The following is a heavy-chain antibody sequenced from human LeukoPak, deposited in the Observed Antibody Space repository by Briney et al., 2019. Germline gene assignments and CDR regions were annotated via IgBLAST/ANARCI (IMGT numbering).Heavy chain of an antibody. CDR2: IKQDGSDK. J-gene: IGHJ4*02. Sequence: GGSLRLSCAASGFTFSSYWMCWVRQAPGKGLEWGAIIKQDGSDKYYVDSVEGRFIISRDNAKNSLYLQMNSLTAEDTAVYYCLTSTRSHRFDYWGQGTLVTVSS. CDR3: LTSTRSHRFDY. V-gene: IGHV3-7*01. D-gene: IGHD2-15*01. CDR1: GFTFSSYW.